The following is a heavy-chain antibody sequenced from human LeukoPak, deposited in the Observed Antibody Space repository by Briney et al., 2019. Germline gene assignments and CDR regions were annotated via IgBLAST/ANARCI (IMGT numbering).Heavy chain of an antibody. CDR3: ARVPSITIFGVVTPYYFDY. Sequence: PSQSLSLTCTLSAGSVSSGSYYSGCIRPPPGKGLEWIGSIYYSGSTTYNPSLKSRVTIPVDTSKNQFSLKLSSVTAADTAVYYCARVPSITIFGVVTPYYFDYWGQGTLVTVSS. CDR2: IYYSGST. V-gene: IGHV4-61*01. J-gene: IGHJ4*02. CDR1: AGSVSSGSYY. D-gene: IGHD3-3*01.